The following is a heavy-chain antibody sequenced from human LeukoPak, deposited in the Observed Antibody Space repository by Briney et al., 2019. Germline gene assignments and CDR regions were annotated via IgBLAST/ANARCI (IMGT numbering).Heavy chain of an antibody. J-gene: IGHJ4*02. V-gene: IGHV3-30-3*01. D-gene: IGHD3-22*01. CDR2: ISYDGSDK. CDR1: GFTFSSYL. CDR3: ERGDDTSGYFYCYFDY. Sequence: PGGSLRLSCAASGFTFSSYLMHWVRQAPGKGLEWVAVISYDGSDKYYADSVKGRFTISRDNSKKTLYLQMNSLRAEDTAVYYCERGDDTSGYFYCYFDYWGQGTLVTVSS.